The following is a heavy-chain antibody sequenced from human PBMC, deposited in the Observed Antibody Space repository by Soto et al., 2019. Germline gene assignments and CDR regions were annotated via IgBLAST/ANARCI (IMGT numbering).Heavy chain of an antibody. J-gene: IGHJ6*03. D-gene: IGHD3-10*01. CDR3: AHTMVNYYYYYMDV. CDR1: GFSLSTSGMC. Sequence: SGPTLVNPTQTLTLTCTFSGFSLSTSGMCVSWIRQPPGKALEWLARIDWDDDKYYSTSLKTRLTISKDTSKNQVVLTMTNMDSVDTATYYCAHTMVNYYYYYMDVWGKGTTVTVSS. CDR2: IDWDDDK. V-gene: IGHV2-70*11.